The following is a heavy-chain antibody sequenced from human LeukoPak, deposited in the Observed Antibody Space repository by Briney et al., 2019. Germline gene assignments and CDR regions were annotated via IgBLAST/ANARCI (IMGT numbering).Heavy chain of an antibody. Sequence: GGSLRLSCAASGFTFDDYGMSWVRQAPGKGLEWVANIKQDGSEKYYVDSVKGRFTISRDNAKNSLYLQMNSLRAEDTAVYYCARVEDYDILTGFDYWGQGTLVTVSS. D-gene: IGHD3-9*01. CDR1: GFTFDDYG. CDR3: ARVEDYDILTGFDY. J-gene: IGHJ4*02. V-gene: IGHV3-7*01. CDR2: IKQDGSEK.